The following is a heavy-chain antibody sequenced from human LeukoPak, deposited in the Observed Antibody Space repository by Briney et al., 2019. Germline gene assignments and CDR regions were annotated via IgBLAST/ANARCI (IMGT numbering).Heavy chain of an antibody. D-gene: IGHD3-22*01. J-gene: IGHJ4*02. CDR1: GFTFSSYG. V-gene: IGHV3-33*06. CDR3: AKDHYYDSSGFDY. CDR2: IWYDGSNK. Sequence: GGSLRLSCAASGFTFSSYGMPWVRQAPGKGLDWVAVIWYDGSNKYYAASVKGRFTISRDNSKNTLYLQMNSLRAEDTAVYYCAKDHYYDSSGFDYWGQGTLVTVSS.